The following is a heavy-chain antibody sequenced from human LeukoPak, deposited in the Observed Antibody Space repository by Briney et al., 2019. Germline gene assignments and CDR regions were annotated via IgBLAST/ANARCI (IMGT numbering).Heavy chain of an antibody. CDR2: ITGNGGST. D-gene: IGHD3-10*01. J-gene: IGHJ4*02. CDR3: AKDAVAPGSGGDYFDY. V-gene: IGHV3-23*01. Sequence: GGSLRLSCAASGFTFSSNAMSWVREAPGKGLEWVSVITGNGGSTYYADSVKGRFTISRDNSKNTLSLQMNSVRAEDTAVYYCAKDAVAPGSGGDYFDYWGQGTLVTVSS. CDR1: GFTFSSNA.